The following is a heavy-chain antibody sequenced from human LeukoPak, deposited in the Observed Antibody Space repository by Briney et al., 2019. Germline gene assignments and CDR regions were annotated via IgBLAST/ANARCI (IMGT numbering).Heavy chain of an antibody. CDR3: ARAEGELLEVDY. CDR1: GGTFSSYA. D-gene: IGHD1-26*01. V-gene: IGHV1-69*06. Sequence: ASVKVSCKASGGTFSSYAISWVRQAPGQGLEWMGGIIPIFGTANYAQKFQGRVTITADKSTSTAYMELSSLRSEDTAVYYCARAEGELLEVDYWGQGTLVTVSS. CDR2: IIPIFGTA. J-gene: IGHJ4*02.